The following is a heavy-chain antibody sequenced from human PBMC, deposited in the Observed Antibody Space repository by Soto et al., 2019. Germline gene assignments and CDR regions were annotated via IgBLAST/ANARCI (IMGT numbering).Heavy chain of an antibody. CDR2: ISYDGSNK. CDR3: ARVDRIRFLECLLYKDAFDI. Sequence: PGGSLRLSCAASGFTFSSYAMHWVRQAPGKGLEWVAVISYDGSNKYYADSVKGRFTISRDNSKNTLYLQMNSLRAEDTAVYYCARVDRIRFLECLLYKDAFDIWGQGTTVPVSS. V-gene: IGHV3-30-3*01. D-gene: IGHD3-3*01. J-gene: IGHJ3*02. CDR1: GFTFSSYA.